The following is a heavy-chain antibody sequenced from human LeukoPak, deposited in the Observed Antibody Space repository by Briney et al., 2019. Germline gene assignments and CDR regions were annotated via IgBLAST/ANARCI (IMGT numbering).Heavy chain of an antibody. CDR3: AREDFWSGYQYYFDY. Sequence: ASVKVSCKASGGTFSSYAISWVRQAPGQGLEWMGGIIPIFGTANYAQKFQGRVTITTDESTSTAYMELSSLRSEDTAVYYRAREDFWSGYQYYFDYWGQGALVTVSS. V-gene: IGHV1-69*05. CDR1: GGTFSSYA. CDR2: IIPIFGTA. D-gene: IGHD3-3*01. J-gene: IGHJ4*02.